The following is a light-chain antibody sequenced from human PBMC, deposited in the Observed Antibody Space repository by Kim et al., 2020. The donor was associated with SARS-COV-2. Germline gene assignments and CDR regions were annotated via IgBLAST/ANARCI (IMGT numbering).Light chain of an antibody. J-gene: IGLJ1*01. CDR2: EVS. CDR3: SSYAGSNSYV. Sequence: QSALTQPPSASGSPGQSVTISCTGTSSDVGGYNYVSWYQQHPGKAPKLMIYEVSKRPSGVPDRFSGSESGNTASLTVSGLQAEDEGDYYCSSYAGSNSYVFGTGTKVTVL. CDR1: SSDVGGYNY. V-gene: IGLV2-8*01.